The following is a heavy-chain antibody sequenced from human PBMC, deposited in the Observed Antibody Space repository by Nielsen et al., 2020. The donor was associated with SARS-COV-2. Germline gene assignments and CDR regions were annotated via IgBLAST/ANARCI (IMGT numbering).Heavy chain of an antibody. J-gene: IGHJ4*02. CDR1: GGSISSSSYY. D-gene: IGHD2-15*01. CDR3: ARQRVVVVAAMNDY. CDR2: IYYSGST. V-gene: IGHV4-39*01. Sequence: GSLRLSCTVSGGSISSSSYYWGWIRQPPGKGLEWIGSIYYSGSTYYNPSLKSRVTISVDTSKNQFSLKLSSVTAADTAVYYCARQRVVVVAAMNDYWGQGTLVTVSS.